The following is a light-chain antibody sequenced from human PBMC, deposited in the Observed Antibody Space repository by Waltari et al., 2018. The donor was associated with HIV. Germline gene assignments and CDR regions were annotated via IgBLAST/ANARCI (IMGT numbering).Light chain of an antibody. CDR2: GAS. CDR3: QQYNNWPPEGM. CDR1: QSVSSN. J-gene: IGKJ1*01. Sequence: EIVMTQSPATLSVSPGERATLSCRASQSVSSNLAWYQQKPGQAPRLLIYGASTRATGIPARFSGSGSGTEFTLTISSLQSEDFAVYYCQQYNNWPPEGMFGQGTKVEIK. V-gene: IGKV3-15*01.